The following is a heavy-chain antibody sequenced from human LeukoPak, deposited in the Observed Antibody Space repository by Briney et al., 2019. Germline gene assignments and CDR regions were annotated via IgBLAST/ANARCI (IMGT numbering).Heavy chain of an antibody. Sequence: GGSLRLSCAVSGFTFSSYWMHWVRQVPAEGPVWVSRISSDGSTTTYADSVKGRFTISRDNAKNTLYLQMNSLRAEDTAVYYCVNILFGWGQGTLVTVSS. V-gene: IGHV3-74*01. J-gene: IGHJ4*02. CDR3: VNILFG. CDR2: ISSDGSTT. CDR1: GFTFSSYW. D-gene: IGHD3-10*01.